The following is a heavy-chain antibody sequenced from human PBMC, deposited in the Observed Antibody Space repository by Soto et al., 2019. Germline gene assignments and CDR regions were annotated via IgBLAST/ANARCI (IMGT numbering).Heavy chain of an antibody. CDR3: AKAPIVVVVAATRLDY. D-gene: IGHD2-15*01. J-gene: IGHJ4*02. V-gene: IGHV3-30*18. Sequence: GGSLRLSCAASGVTFSSYGMHWVRQAPGKGLEWVAVISYDGSNKYYADSVKGRFTISRDNSKNTLYLQMNSLRAEDTAVYYCAKAPIVVVVAATRLDYWGQGTLVTV. CDR1: GVTFSSYG. CDR2: ISYDGSNK.